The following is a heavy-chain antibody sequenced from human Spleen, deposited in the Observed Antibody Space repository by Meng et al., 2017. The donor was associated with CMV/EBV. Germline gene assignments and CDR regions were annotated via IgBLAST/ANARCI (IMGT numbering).Heavy chain of an antibody. Sequence: GESLKISCAASGFTFSSYEMNWVRQAPGKGLEWVSYISSSGSTIYYADSVKGRFTISRDNAKNSLYLQMNSLRAEDTAVYYCARVGAGYSGYDSPGSLDYWGQGTLVTVSS. V-gene: IGHV3-48*03. CDR3: ARVGAGYSGYDSPGSLDY. D-gene: IGHD5-12*01. CDR2: ISSSGSTI. J-gene: IGHJ4*02. CDR1: GFTFSSYE.